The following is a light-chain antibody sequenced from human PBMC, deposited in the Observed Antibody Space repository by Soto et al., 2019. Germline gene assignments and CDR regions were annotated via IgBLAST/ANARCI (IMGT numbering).Light chain of an antibody. Sequence: EFVLTQPPGTLSLSPGERATLSRRASQTINKNYFAWYQQKPGQAPRPLMYSASSRATGIPDRFSGSGSGTDFTLTISRLEPEDFAVYYCQYYGRSPLTFGGGTKVDI. CDR1: QTINKNY. V-gene: IGKV3-20*01. CDR2: SAS. J-gene: IGKJ4*01. CDR3: QYYGRSPLT.